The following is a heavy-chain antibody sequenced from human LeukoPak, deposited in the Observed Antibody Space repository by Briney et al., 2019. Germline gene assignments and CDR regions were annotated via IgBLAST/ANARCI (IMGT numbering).Heavy chain of an antibody. D-gene: IGHD2-21*02. Sequence: GGSLRLACTAYGFAVSSNYINWVRQAPEKGLEWVSVIHTGGNTYYADSVKGRFTISRDNSKNTVYLQMNSLRAEDTALYYCARERDGYCGGDCYYYYGMDVWGQGTTVTVSS. V-gene: IGHV3-66*01. CDR3: ARERDGYCGGDCYYYYGMDV. CDR1: GFAVSSNY. J-gene: IGHJ6*02. CDR2: IHTGGNT.